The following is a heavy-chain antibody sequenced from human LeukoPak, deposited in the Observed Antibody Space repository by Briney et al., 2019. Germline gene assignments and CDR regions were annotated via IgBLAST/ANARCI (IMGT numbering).Heavy chain of an antibody. CDR2: INPNSGGT. CDR1: GYSFNSQG. Sequence: ASVKVSCKASGYSFNSQGMNWVRQAPGQGLEWMGWINPNSGGTNYAQKFQGRVTMTRDTSISTAYMELSSLRSDDTAVYYCARDRDAYNYDYWGQGTLVTVSS. D-gene: IGHD5-24*01. J-gene: IGHJ4*02. CDR3: ARDRDAYNYDY. V-gene: IGHV1-2*02.